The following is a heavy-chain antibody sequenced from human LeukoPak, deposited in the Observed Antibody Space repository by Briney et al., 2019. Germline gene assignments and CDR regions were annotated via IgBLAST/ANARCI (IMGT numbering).Heavy chain of an antibody. Sequence: WSLRLSCEASGFSDSTIFMGWVRQAPGKGLEWVSIIHIGVTTHYADSVKGRFTISRDNFKNTLYLQMNRLRVEDTAVYYCARERGRDWGQGTLVTVSS. CDR1: GFSDSTIF. CDR2: IHIGVTT. D-gene: IGHD1-1*01. J-gene: IGHJ4*02. CDR3: ARERGRD. V-gene: IGHV3-53*01.